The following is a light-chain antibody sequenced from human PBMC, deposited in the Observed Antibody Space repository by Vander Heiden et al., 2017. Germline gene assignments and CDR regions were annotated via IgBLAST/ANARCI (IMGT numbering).Light chain of an antibody. J-gene: IGKJ2*01. Sequence: DIQMTQPPSSLSASVGDRVTITCRASQSISTYLNWYQQKPGKAPNLLIYAASSLQSGVPSRFSGSGSGTDFTLTISSLQLEDFATYYCQQSYNTPYTFGQGTKLEI. CDR2: AAS. CDR1: QSISTY. CDR3: QQSYNTPYT. V-gene: IGKV1-39*01.